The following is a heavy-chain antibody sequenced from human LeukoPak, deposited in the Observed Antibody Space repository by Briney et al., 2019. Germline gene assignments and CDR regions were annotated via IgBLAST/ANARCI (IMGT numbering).Heavy chain of an antibody. J-gene: IGHJ4*02. D-gene: IGHD5-18*01. CDR2: LLDSVNT. CDR3: ATIKRGSIYGYFDF. CDR1: GGSISSHY. V-gene: IGHV4-59*11. Sequence: SETLSLTCTVSGGSISSHYWSWIRQPPGKGLEWIAYLLDSVNTKDNPSLNGRLTLSADTSKNQFSLRLSSVTAADTAVYYCATIKRGSIYGYFDFWGQGIKVTVYS.